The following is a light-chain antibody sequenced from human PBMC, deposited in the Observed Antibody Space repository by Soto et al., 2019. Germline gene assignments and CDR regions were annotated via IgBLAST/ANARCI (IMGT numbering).Light chain of an antibody. CDR1: QSIPSNY. CDR2: GAS. V-gene: IGKV3-20*01. J-gene: IGKJ2*01. Sequence: DIVLTQSPGTLSLSPGERATLSCRASQSIPSNYLAWYQQKPGQAPRLLIHGASSRATGIPDRFSGSGSGTDFTLTISRLEPEDFAVYYCQRYGTSPPRYTFGLGTKLEIK. CDR3: QRYGTSPPRYT.